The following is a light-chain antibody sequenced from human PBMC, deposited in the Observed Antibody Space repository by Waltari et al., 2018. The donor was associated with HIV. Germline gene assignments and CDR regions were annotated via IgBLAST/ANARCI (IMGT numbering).Light chain of an antibody. CDR3: AAWDDSLSGQV. J-gene: IGLJ3*02. CDR2: RNN. CDR1: SSNIGSNY. V-gene: IGLV1-47*01. Sequence: QSVLTQPPSASGTPGQRVTISCSGSSSNIGSNYVYWYQQLPGTAPKLHIYRNNPRPSGVPDRFSGSKSGTSASLAISGLRSEDEADYYCAAWDDSLSGQVFGGGTKLTVL.